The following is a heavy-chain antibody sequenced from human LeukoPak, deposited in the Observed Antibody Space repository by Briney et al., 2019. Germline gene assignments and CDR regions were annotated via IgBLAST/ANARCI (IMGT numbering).Heavy chain of an antibody. CDR1: GYTFTAYY. D-gene: IGHD1-1*01. Sequence: GASVKVSCKTSGYTFTAYYMHWVRQAPGQGLEWMGWINPNSGGTNYAQKFQGWVTMTRDTSISTAYMELSRLRSDDTAVYYCARAGYPIVNWTDEGDWFGPWGQGTLVTVSS. V-gene: IGHV1-2*04. J-gene: IGHJ5*02. CDR2: INPNSGGT. CDR3: ARAGYPIVNWTDEGDWFGP.